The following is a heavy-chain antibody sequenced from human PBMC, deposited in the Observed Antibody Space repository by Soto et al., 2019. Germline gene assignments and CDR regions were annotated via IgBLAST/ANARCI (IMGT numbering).Heavy chain of an antibody. J-gene: IGHJ6*02. V-gene: IGHV1-18*04. Sequence: GASVKVSCKASGYTFTSYVISWVRQAPGQGLEWMGWISAYNGNTNYAQKLQGRVTMTTDTSTSTAYMELRSLRSDDTAVYYCARVARIAAAGYYYYGMDVWGQGTTVTVSS. D-gene: IGHD6-13*01. CDR2: ISAYNGNT. CDR1: GYTFTSYV. CDR3: ARVARIAAAGYYYYGMDV.